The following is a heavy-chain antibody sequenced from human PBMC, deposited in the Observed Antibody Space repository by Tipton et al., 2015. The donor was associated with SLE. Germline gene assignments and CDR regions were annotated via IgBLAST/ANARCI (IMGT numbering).Heavy chain of an antibody. CDR2: IYHTGST. D-gene: IGHD2-21*01. CDR3: AREGYCGGACYSPYYYYYGMDV. J-gene: IGHJ6*02. V-gene: IGHV4-59*01. CDR1: GDSIKNYY. Sequence: TLSLTCNVSGDSIKNYYWSWIRKSPGKGLEWIGYIYHTGSTNFNPSFKSRVSMSVDMSKHLFSLRLASVTSADTAVYYCAREGYCGGACYSPYYYYYGMDVWGQGTTVTVSS.